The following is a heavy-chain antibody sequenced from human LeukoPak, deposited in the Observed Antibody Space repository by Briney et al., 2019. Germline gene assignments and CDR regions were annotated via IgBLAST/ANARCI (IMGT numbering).Heavy chain of an antibody. J-gene: IGHJ4*02. Sequence: PGGSLRLSCAASGFTFSSYAMHWVRQAPGKGLEWVAVISYDGSNKYYADSVKGRFTISRDNSKNTLYLQMNSLRAEDTAVYYCARGARRWLPYFDYWGQGTLVTVSP. D-gene: IGHD5-24*01. CDR3: ARGARRWLPYFDY. CDR1: GFTFSSYA. V-gene: IGHV3-30-3*01. CDR2: ISYDGSNK.